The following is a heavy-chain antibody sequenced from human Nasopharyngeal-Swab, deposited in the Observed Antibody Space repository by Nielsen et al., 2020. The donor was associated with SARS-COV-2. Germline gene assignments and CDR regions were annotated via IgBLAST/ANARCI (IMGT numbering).Heavy chain of an antibody. J-gene: IGHJ3*02. V-gene: IGHV3-30-3*01. CDR1: GFTFSSYA. D-gene: IGHD6-13*01. Sequence: GGSLRLSCAACGFTFSSYAMHWVRQAPGKGLEWVAVISYDGSNKYYADSVKGRFTTSRDNSKNTLYLQMNSLRAEDTAVYYCARDPSSSWLYDAFDIWGQGTMVTVSS. CDR3: ARDPSSSWLYDAFDI. CDR2: ISYDGSNK.